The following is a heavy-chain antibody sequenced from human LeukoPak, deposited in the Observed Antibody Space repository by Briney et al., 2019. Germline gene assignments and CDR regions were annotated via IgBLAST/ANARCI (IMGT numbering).Heavy chain of an antibody. CDR2: ISSSSSYI. J-gene: IGHJ4*02. CDR1: GFTFSSYS. CDR3: ARDLSHNWNYDY. V-gene: IGHV3-21*01. Sequence: PGASLRLSCAASGFTFSSYSMNWVRQAPGKGLEWVSSISSSSSYIYYADSVKGRFTISRDNAKNSLYLQMNSLRAEDTAVYYCARDLSHNWNYDYWGQGTLVTVSS. D-gene: IGHD1-7*01.